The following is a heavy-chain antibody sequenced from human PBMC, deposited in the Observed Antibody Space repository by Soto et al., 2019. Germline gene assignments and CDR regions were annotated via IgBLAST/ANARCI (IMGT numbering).Heavy chain of an antibody. D-gene: IGHD3-22*01. CDR1: GYTFTSYA. CDR2: INAGNGNT. Sequence: ASVKVSCKASGYTFTSYAMHWVRQAPGQRLEWMGWINAGNGNTKYSQKFQGRVTITRDTSASTAYMELSSLRSEDTAVYYCARWNYYDSSGYSGMDVWGQGTTVTVSS. J-gene: IGHJ6*02. V-gene: IGHV1-3*01. CDR3: ARWNYYDSSGYSGMDV.